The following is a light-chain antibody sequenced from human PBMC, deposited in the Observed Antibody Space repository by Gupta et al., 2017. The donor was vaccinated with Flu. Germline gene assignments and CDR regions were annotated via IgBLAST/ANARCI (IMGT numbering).Light chain of an antibody. V-gene: IGKV1-5*03. CDR1: QSISSW. Sequence: DIQMTQSPSTLSASVGDRVTITCRASQSISSWLAWYQQKPGKAPNLLIYKASTLESGVPSRFSGGGSETEFTLTISSLQPDDFATYYCQQYDSYSWTFGQATKVEI. CDR3: QQYDSYSWT. CDR2: KAS. J-gene: IGKJ1*01.